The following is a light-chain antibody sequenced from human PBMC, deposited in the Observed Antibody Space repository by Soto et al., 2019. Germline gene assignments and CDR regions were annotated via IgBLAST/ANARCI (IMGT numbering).Light chain of an antibody. CDR3: LQDYDYPLT. V-gene: IGKV1-6*01. CDR2: ATF. Sequence: AIPMTQSPSSLSASVGDRVTITCRASQGIRNDLGWYQQKPGKAPKLLIYATFSLQNGVPSRFSGSGSGTDFTLTISSLQPEDFATYYCLQDYDYPLTFGGGTKVELK. CDR1: QGIRND. J-gene: IGKJ4*01.